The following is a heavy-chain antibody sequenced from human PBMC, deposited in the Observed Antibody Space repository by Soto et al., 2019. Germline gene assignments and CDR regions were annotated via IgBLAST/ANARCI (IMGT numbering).Heavy chain of an antibody. CDR2: INSDGSST. J-gene: IGHJ4*02. CDR3: VRTSLVVAAATREDY. CDR1: GFTFSSYW. Sequence: VQLVESGGGLVQPGGSLRLSCAASGFTFSSYWMHWVRQAPGKGLVWVSRINSDGSSTSYADSVKGRFTSSRDNAKNTLYLQMNSLGAEDTAVYYCVRTSLVVAAATREDYWGQGTLVTVSS. D-gene: IGHD2-15*01. V-gene: IGHV3-74*01.